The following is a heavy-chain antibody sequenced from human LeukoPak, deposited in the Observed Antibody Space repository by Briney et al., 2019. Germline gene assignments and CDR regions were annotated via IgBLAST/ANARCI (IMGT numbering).Heavy chain of an antibody. V-gene: IGHV3-7*01. Sequence: GGSLRLSCATSGFTFTTYWMSWVRQAPGKGLEWVASINQGGSGRYYVDSVKGRFTISRDNARNSLYLQMDSLRAEDTGVYYCARDHYVPHYWGQGTLVTVSS. D-gene: IGHD3-10*02. CDR2: INQGGSGR. CDR3: ARDHYVPHY. CDR1: GFTFTTYW. J-gene: IGHJ4*02.